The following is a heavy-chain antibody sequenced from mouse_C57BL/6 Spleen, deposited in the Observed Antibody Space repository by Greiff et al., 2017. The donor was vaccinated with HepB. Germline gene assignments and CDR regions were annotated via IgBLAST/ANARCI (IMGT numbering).Heavy chain of an antibody. V-gene: IGHV1-15*01. CDR2: IDPETGGT. J-gene: IGHJ4*01. Sequence: QVQLQQSGAELVRPGASVTLSCKASGYTFTDYEMHWVKQTPVHGLEWIGAIDPETGGTAYNQKFKGKAILTADKSSSTAYMELRSLTSEDSAVYYCTRGELGLFYYAMDYWGQGTSVTVSS. CDR1: GYTFTDYE. D-gene: IGHD4-1*01. CDR3: TRGELGLFYYAMDY.